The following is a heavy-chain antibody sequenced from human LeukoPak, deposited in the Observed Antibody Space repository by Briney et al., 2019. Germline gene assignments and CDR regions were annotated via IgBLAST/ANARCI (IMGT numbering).Heavy chain of an antibody. Sequence: GKSLRLSCAASGFTFSSYGMHWVRQAPGKGLEWVAVIWYDGSNKYYADSVKGRFTISRDNSKNTLYLQMNSLRAEDTAVYYCAVTYDSSGYYFGYFQHWGQGTLVTVSS. V-gene: IGHV3-33*01. CDR2: IWYDGSNK. CDR3: AVTYDSSGYYFGYFQH. J-gene: IGHJ1*01. CDR1: GFTFSSYG. D-gene: IGHD3-22*01.